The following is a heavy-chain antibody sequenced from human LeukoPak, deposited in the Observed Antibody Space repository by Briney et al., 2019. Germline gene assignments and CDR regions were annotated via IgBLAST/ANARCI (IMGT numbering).Heavy chain of an antibody. Sequence: GGSLRLSCAASGFTFSSYSMNWVRQAPGKGLEWVSSISSSSSYIYYAASVKGRFTISRDNAKNSLYLQMNSLRAEDTAVYYCARGNGIAADGKGGYYWGQGTLVIVSS. J-gene: IGHJ4*02. CDR3: ARGNGIAADGKGGYY. CDR2: ISSSSSYI. D-gene: IGHD6-13*01. CDR1: GFTFSSYS. V-gene: IGHV3-21*01.